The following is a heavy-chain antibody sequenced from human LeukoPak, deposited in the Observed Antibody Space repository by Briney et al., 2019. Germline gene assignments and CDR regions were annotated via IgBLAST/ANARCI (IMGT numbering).Heavy chain of an antibody. CDR2: FHNSRTT. CDR3: ARGHLGLSP. Sequence: SSETLSLTCIVSGGSISGYSWTWTRQPPGQGLEWIGYFHNSRTTSYNPSLTGRVIISVDTAMDQISLKLNSVTAADTAVYYCARGHLGLSPWGQGTLVTVSS. D-gene: IGHD3-10*01. V-gene: IGHV4-59*01. CDR1: GGSISGYS. J-gene: IGHJ5*02.